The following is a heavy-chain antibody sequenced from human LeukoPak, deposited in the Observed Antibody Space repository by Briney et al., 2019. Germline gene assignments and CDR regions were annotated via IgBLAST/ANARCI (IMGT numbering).Heavy chain of an antibody. Sequence: GGSLRLSCAASGFTFSSYWMHWVRQAPGKGLVWVSHIKTDGSSTSYADSVKGRFTISRDNAKSTLHLLINTLRADDTAVYYCARDFNGFDSWGQGTLVTVSS. CDR2: IKTDGSST. J-gene: IGHJ4*02. D-gene: IGHD2-8*01. V-gene: IGHV3-74*01. CDR3: ARDFNGFDS. CDR1: GFTFSSYW.